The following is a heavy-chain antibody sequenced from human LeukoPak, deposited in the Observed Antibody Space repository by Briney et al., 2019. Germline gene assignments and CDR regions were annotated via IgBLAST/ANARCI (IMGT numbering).Heavy chain of an antibody. Sequence: GGTLRLSCAASGFTFSSYGMSWVRQAPGKGLVWVSAISGSGGSTYYADSVKGRFTISRDNSKNTLYLQMNSLRAEDTAVYYCARDFDYYDLWGQGTLVTVSS. J-gene: IGHJ4*02. V-gene: IGHV3-23*01. CDR1: GFTFSSYG. CDR2: ISGSGGST. CDR3: ARDFDYYDL.